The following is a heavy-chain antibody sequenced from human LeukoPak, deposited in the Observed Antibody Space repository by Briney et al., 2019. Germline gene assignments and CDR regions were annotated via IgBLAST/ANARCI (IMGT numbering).Heavy chain of an antibody. V-gene: IGHV1-18*01. Sequence: GASVKVSCKASGYTFSNYGISWVRQAPGQGLEWMGWISGYNGKINYAQKFQGRVTMTTDTSTSTAYLELRSLTSEDTAVYYCARRFCSSVSCYDDDAFDVWGQGTLVTVSS. CDR3: ARRFCSSVSCYDDDAFDV. D-gene: IGHD2-2*01. CDR2: ISGYNGKI. CDR1: GYTFSNYG. J-gene: IGHJ3*01.